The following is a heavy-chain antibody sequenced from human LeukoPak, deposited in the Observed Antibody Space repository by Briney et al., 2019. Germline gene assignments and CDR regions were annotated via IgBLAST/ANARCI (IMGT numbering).Heavy chain of an antibody. Sequence: SETLSLTCTVSGGSISSYYWSWIRQPPGKGLEWIGYIYYSGSTNYNPSLKSRVTISVDRSKNQFSLKLSSVTAAGTAVYYCARDVGSDIYYYMDVWGKGTTVTVSS. CDR1: GGSISSYY. CDR3: ARDVGSDIYYYMDV. J-gene: IGHJ6*03. V-gene: IGHV4-59*01. CDR2: IYYSGST. D-gene: IGHD1-26*01.